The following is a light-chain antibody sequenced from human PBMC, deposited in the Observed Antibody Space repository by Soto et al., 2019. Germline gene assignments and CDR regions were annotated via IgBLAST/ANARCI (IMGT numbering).Light chain of an antibody. CDR3: SLYTSSSTWV. Sequence: QSVLTQPASVSGSPGQSITISCIGTSSDVGAYDLVSWYQQHPGTAPRLIIFDVTNRPSGVPDRFSGSKSGNTPSLTIFGLQAEDEADYYCSLYTSSSTWVFGGGTKLTVL. CDR1: SSDVGAYDL. CDR2: DVT. V-gene: IGLV2-14*02. J-gene: IGLJ3*02.